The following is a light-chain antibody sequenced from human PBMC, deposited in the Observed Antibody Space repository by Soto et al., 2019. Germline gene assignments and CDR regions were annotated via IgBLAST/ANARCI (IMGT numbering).Light chain of an antibody. Sequence: QLVLTQPPSVSEAPRQRVTISCSGSSSNIGNNAVSWYQQLPGMAPKLLIYLNSRRPSGVPDRFSGSKSGTSASLAISGLQSEDEAEYYCATWDDSLNLLYVFGTGTKLTVL. V-gene: IGLV1-36*01. CDR1: SSNIGNNA. J-gene: IGLJ1*01. CDR3: ATWDDSLNLLYV. CDR2: LNS.